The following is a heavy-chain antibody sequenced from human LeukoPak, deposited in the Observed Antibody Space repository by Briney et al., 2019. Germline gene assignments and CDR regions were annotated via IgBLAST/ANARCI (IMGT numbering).Heavy chain of an antibody. CDR1: GFTFSDYY. CDR3: ARTGTSNYYFDY. CDR2: ISSSSSYT. V-gene: IGHV3-11*06. D-gene: IGHD1-1*01. Sequence: AGSLRLSCAASGFTFSDYYMSWIRQAPGKGLEWVSYISSSSSYTNYADSVKGRFTMSRDNAKNSLYLQMNSLRAEDTAVYYCARTGTSNYYFDYWGQGSLVTVSS. J-gene: IGHJ4*02.